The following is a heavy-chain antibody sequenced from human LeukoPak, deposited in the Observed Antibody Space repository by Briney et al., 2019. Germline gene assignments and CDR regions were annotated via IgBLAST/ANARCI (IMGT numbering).Heavy chain of an antibody. Sequence: PGGSLRLSCAASGFTFSNYGMNWVRQAPGKGLEWVSFTDTSGSYIYYVDSVKGRFTISRDNAKNLLFLQMNGLRAEDTALYYCARGRSITLLRGVAMSDGFDIWGQGAMVAVSS. J-gene: IGHJ3*02. CDR3: ARGRSITLLRGVAMSDGFDI. D-gene: IGHD3-10*01. CDR1: GFTFSNYG. V-gene: IGHV3-21*06. CDR2: TDTSGSYI.